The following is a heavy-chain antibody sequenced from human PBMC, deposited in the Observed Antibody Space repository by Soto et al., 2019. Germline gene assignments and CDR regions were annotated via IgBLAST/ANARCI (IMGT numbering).Heavy chain of an antibody. CDR3: AIEYSSSPPYYPIGY. CDR1: GGTFSSYS. J-gene: IGHJ4*02. V-gene: IGHV1-69*01. Sequence: QEQLVQSGAEVKKPGSSVKVSCKASGGTFSSYSISWVRQAPGQGLKWMGGIIPIFGTANYAQKFQGRVTITADASTSTAYMELSSLRSEDTAVYYCAIEYSSSPPYYPIGYWGQGTLVTVSS. CDR2: IIPIFGTA. D-gene: IGHD6-6*01.